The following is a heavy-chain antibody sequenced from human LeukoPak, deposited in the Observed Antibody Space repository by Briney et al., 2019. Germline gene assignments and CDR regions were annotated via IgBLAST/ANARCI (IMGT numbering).Heavy chain of an antibody. CDR1: GFTFGDYA. D-gene: IGHD3-22*01. CDR3: TRIINGYYDSSGYYY. CDR2: IRSKAYSGTT. J-gene: IGHJ4*02. Sequence: GGSLRLSCTASGFTFGDYAMSWVRQAPGKGLEWVGFIRSKAYSGTTEYAASVKGRFTISRDDSKSIAYLQMDSLKTEDTAVYYCTRIINGYYDSSGYYYWGQGTLVTVSS. V-gene: IGHV3-49*04.